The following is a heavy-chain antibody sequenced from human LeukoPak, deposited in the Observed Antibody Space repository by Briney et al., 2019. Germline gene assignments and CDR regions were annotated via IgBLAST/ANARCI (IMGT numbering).Heavy chain of an antibody. CDR2: ISAYNGNT. V-gene: IGHV1-18*01. Sequence: ASVKVSCKASGYTFTSYGISWVRQAPGQGLEWIGWISAYNGNTNYAQKLQGRVTMSTDTSTSTAYVELRSLRSDDTAVYYCARAAATASFDYWGQGTLVTVSS. J-gene: IGHJ4*02. CDR1: GYTFTSYG. D-gene: IGHD6-25*01. CDR3: ARAAATASFDY.